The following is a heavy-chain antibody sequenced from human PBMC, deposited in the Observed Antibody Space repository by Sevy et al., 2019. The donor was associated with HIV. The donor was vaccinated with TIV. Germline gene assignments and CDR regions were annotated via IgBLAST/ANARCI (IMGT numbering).Heavy chain of an antibody. J-gene: IGHJ3*02. D-gene: IGHD6-19*01. V-gene: IGHV4-4*07. Sequence: SETVSLTCTVSGGSISSYYWSWIRQPAGKGLEWIGRIYSSGSTNYNPSLKSRVTMSVDTSKNHFSLKLSSVTAADTAVYYCARGRYSSGWFDAFDIWGQGTMVTVSS. CDR1: GGSISSYY. CDR2: IYSSGST. CDR3: ARGRYSSGWFDAFDI.